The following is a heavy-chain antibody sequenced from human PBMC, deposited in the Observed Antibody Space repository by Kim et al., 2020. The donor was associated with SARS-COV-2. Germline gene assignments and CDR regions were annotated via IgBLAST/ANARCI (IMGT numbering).Heavy chain of an antibody. Sequence: GSLRLSCAASGFTVSSNYMSWVRQAPGKGLEWVSVIYSGGSTYYADSVKGRFTISRDNSKNTLYLQMNSLRAEDTAVYYCARVAFGVVIMGKYNWFDPWGQGTLVTVSS. CDR2: IYSGGST. D-gene: IGHD3-3*01. CDR3: ARVAFGVVIMGKYNWFDP. V-gene: IGHV3-53*01. J-gene: IGHJ5*02. CDR1: GFTVSSNY.